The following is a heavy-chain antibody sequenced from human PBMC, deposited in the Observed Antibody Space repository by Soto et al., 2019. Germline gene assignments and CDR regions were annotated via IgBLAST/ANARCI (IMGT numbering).Heavy chain of an antibody. CDR1: GGSISSGGYY. D-gene: IGHD3-9*01. V-gene: IGHV4-31*03. CDR3: ARDVEYYDILTGYYSRYFQH. CDR2: IYYSGST. J-gene: IGHJ1*01. Sequence: QVQLQESGPGLVKPSQTLSLTCTVSGGSISSGGYYWSWIRQHPGKGLEWIGYIYYSGSTYYNPSPKSRVTISVDTSKNQFSLKLSSVTAADTAVYYCARDVEYYDILTGYYSRYFQHWGQGTLVTVSS.